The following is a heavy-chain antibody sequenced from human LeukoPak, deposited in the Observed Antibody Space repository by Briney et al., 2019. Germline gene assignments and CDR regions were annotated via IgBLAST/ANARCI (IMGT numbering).Heavy chain of an antibody. CDR1: GFTFVDYG. CDR2: INYNGAMT. Sequence: GGSPRLSCATSGFTFVDYGLSWVRRAPGKGLEWLCAINYNGAMTDYADSVKGRFTISRDNAKNSLYLRMDSLRAEDTALYYCARDRLGPSFSVSHFDLWGQGTLVTVSS. CDR3: ARDRLGPSFSVSHFDL. J-gene: IGHJ4*02. D-gene: IGHD3-3*02. V-gene: IGHV3-20*04.